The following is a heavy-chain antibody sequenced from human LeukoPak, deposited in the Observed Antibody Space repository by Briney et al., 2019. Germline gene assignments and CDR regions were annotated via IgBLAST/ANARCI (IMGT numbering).Heavy chain of an antibody. J-gene: IGHJ4*02. CDR1: GYTFTSYG. Sequence: ASVKVSCKASGYTFTSYGISWVRQAPGQGLEWMGWISAYNGNTSYAQKLQGRVTMTTDTSTSTAYMELRSLRSDDTAVYYCSRAPHPGVVITRTFDYWGQGTLVTVSS. D-gene: IGHD3-3*01. V-gene: IGHV1-18*01. CDR3: SRAPHPGVVITRTFDY. CDR2: ISAYNGNT.